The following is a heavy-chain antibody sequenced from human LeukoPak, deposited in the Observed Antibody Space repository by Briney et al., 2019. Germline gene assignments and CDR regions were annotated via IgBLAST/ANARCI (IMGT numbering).Heavy chain of an antibody. J-gene: IGHJ3*02. D-gene: IGHD3-10*01. Sequence: PGGSLRLSCAASGFTFSSYGMHWVRQAPGKGLEWVAVISYDGSNKYYADSVKGRFTISRDNSKNTLYLQMNSLRAEDTAVYYCAKGHRGFAFDNWGQGTMVTVSS. CDR2: ISYDGSNK. V-gene: IGHV3-30*18. CDR3: AKGHRGFAFDN. CDR1: GFTFSSYG.